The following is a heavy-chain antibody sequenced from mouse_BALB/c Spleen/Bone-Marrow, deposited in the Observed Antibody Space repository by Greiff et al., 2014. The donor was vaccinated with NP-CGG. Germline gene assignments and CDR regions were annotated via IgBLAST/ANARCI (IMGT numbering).Heavy chain of an antibody. J-gene: IGHJ2*01. V-gene: IGHV4-1*02. D-gene: IGHD1-2*01. CDR2: INPESSTV. CDR3: TRLTYYGLSDY. Sequence: EADGVDFSRYWMSWVRQAPGKGLQWIGEINPESSTVNYTPSLKDKFIISRDNAKNALYLQVSKVRSEDTALYYCTRLTYYGLSDYWGQGTTLTVSS. CDR1: GVDFSRYW.